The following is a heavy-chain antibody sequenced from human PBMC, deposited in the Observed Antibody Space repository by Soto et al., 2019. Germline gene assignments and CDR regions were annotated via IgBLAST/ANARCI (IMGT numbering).Heavy chain of an antibody. CDR2: FIPILGIA. CDR1: GGTFSSYT. Sequence: SVKVSCKASGGTFSSYTISWVRQAPGQGLEWMGRFIPILGIANYAQKFQGRVTITADKSTSTAYMELSSLRSEDTAVYYCARDIGYGSGSHNWFDPWGQETLVTVSS. J-gene: IGHJ5*01. D-gene: IGHD3-10*01. CDR3: ARDIGYGSGSHNWFDP. V-gene: IGHV1-69*04.